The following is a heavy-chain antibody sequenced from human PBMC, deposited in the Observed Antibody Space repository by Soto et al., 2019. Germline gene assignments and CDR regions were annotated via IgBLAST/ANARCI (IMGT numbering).Heavy chain of an antibody. CDR1: GYTFTSYG. D-gene: IGHD3-16*02. V-gene: IGHV1-18*04. J-gene: IGHJ6*02. CDR3: ARDAFDDYVWGSYRHHGMDV. Sequence: QVQLVQSGAEVKKPGASVKVSCKASGYTFTSYGISWVRQAPGQGLEWMGWISAYNGNTNYAQKLQGRVTMTTDTSTSTAYMELRSLRSDDTAVYYCARDAFDDYVWGSYRHHGMDVWGQGTTVTVSS. CDR2: ISAYNGNT.